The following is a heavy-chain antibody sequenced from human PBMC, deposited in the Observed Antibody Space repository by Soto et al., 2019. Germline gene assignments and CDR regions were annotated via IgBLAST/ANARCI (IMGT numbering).Heavy chain of an antibody. J-gene: IGHJ4*02. V-gene: IGHV3-23*01. Sequence: GGSLRLSCAASGFTFSSYAISWVRQAPGKGLEWVSAISGSGGSTYYADSVKGRFTISRDNSKNTLYLQMNSLRAEDTAVYYCAKDEARWYYDSSGSFDYWGQGTLVTVS. CDR3: AKDEARWYYDSSGSFDY. CDR1: GFTFSSYA. D-gene: IGHD3-22*01. CDR2: ISGSGGST.